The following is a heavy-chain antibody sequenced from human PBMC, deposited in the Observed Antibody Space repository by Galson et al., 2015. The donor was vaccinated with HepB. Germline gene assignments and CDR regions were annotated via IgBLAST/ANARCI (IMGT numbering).Heavy chain of an antibody. CDR1: GFSLTTSGVG. J-gene: IGHJ5*02. CDR2: IYWNDDK. CDR3: ARRSNWFDP. Sequence: PALVKPTQTLTLTCTFSGFSLTTSGVGVGWIRRPPGKALEWLALIYWNDDKRYSPSLKSRLTITKDTSKNQVVLTMSNMDPVDTATYYCARRSNWFDPWGQGTLVTVP. V-gene: IGHV2-5*01.